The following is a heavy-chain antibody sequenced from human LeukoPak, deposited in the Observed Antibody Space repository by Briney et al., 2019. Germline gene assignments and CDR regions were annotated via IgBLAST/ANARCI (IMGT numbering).Heavy chain of an antibody. J-gene: IGHJ4*02. Sequence: GGSLRLSCAASGFTFSGNGMHWVRQAPGKGLEWVAFIQYSGRTQYYAESVEGRFTISRDNSKNTLYLQMNSLRAEDTAVYYCAKVRPDYGGLTGYFDYWGQGTLVTVSS. CDR1: GFTFSGNG. CDR2: IQYSGRTQ. CDR3: AKVRPDYGGLTGYFDY. V-gene: IGHV3-30*02. D-gene: IGHD4-23*01.